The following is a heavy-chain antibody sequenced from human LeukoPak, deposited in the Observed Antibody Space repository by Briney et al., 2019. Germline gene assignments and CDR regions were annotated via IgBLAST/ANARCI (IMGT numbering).Heavy chain of an antibody. J-gene: IGHJ4*02. CDR3: ARDNRYFDWLCDY. CDR1: GFTFTSSE. D-gene: IGHD3-9*01. V-gene: IGHV3-48*03. CDR2: ISSGGSTI. Sequence: PGGSLTLSRAASGFTFTSSEMNWVRQAAGKWLEWVSYISSGGSTIYYADSVKGRFTISRDNAKNSLYLQMNSLRAEDTAVYYCARDNRYFDWLCDYWGQGTLVTVSS.